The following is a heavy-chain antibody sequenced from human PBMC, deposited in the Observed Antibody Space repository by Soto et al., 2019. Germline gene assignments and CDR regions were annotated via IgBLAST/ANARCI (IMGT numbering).Heavy chain of an antibody. D-gene: IGHD4-17*01. Sequence: VQLMQSGAEVKKPGSSVKVSCKASGGTFSSHSINWVRQSPGQGLEWMGGVISLFGTANYAHNFKGRVTITADQSTSTAYMELNSLRSDDTAVYYSAREAGYGDFCAALLDSGQGTLVTVSS. V-gene: IGHV1-69*01. J-gene: IGHJ4*02. CDR3: AREAGYGDFCAALLD. CDR1: GGTFSSHS. CDR2: VISLFGTA.